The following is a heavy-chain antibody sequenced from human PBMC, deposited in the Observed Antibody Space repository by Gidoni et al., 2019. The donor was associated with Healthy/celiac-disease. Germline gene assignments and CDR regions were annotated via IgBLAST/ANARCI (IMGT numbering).Heavy chain of an antibody. Sequence: QLQLQESGQGLVKPSESLSLTCTVSGGSISSSSYYWGWIRQPPGKGLEWIGSLYYGGSTYYNPSLTRRVTISVDTSKNQFSLKLSSVPAADTAVYYCTWAGTSEGFDIWGQGTMVTVSS. CDR1: GGSISSSSYY. V-gene: IGHV4-39*01. D-gene: IGHD1-1*01. J-gene: IGHJ3*02. CDR2: LYYGGST. CDR3: TWAGTSEGFDI.